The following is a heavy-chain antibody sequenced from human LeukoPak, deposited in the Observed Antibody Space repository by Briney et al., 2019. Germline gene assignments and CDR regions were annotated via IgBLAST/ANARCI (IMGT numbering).Heavy chain of an antibody. CDR2: INWNGGST. CDR1: GFTFDDYG. J-gene: IGHJ4*02. V-gene: IGHV3-20*01. D-gene: IGHD3-10*01. Sequence: GGSLRLSCAASGFTFDDYGMSWVRQAPGKGLEWVSGINWNGGSTGYADSVKGRLTISRDNAKNSLYLQMNSLRAEDTALYHCARDMGYYGSGSPNDYWGQGTLVTVSS. CDR3: ARDMGYYGSGSPNDY.